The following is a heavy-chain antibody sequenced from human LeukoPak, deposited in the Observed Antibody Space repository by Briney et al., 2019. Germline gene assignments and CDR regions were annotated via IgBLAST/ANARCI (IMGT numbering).Heavy chain of an antibody. J-gene: IGHJ6*04. Sequence: ASVKVSCKASGYTFTSYGISWVRQAPGQGLEWRGWSSAYNGNTNDAQKIQGRVTMTTDTSTSTAYMELRSLRSDDTAVYYCARRYCSSTSCSNLNDYYYYGMDVWGKGTTVTVSS. CDR2: SSAYNGNT. D-gene: IGHD2-2*01. V-gene: IGHV1-18*04. CDR1: GYTFTSYG. CDR3: ARRYCSSTSCSNLNDYYYYGMDV.